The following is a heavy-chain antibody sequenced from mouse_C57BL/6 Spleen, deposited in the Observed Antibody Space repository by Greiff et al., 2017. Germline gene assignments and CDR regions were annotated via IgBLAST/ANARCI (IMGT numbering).Heavy chain of an antibody. J-gene: IGHJ3*01. CDR2: IHPTSGST. CDR3: AREGYDPSWFAY. CDR1: GYTFTSYW. Sequence: VQLQQPGAELVKPGASVKLSCKASGYTFTSYWMHWVKQRPGQGLEWIGMIHPTSGSTNYNEKLKSKATLTVDKSSSTAYRQLSSLTSEDSAVYYWAREGYDPSWFAYWGQGTLVTVSA. D-gene: IGHD2-10*02. V-gene: IGHV1-64*01.